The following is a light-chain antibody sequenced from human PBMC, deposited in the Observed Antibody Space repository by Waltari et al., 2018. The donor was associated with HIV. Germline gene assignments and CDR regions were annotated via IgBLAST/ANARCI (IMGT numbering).Light chain of an antibody. Sequence: QSVVTQPPSVSGAPGQRVTISCTGSSSTIGAGYDVHWYQQLPGTAPKLLLYGNSNRPSGVPDRFSGSKSGTSASLAITGLQAEDEADYYCQSYDSSLSGSDVVFGGGTELTVL. V-gene: IGLV1-40*01. CDR2: GNS. J-gene: IGLJ2*01. CDR3: QSYDSSLSGSDVV. CDR1: SSTIGAGYD.